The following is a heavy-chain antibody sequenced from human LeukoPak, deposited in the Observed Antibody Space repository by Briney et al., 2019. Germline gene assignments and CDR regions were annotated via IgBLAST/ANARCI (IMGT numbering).Heavy chain of an antibody. CDR2: ISYDGSNK. CDR3: AKDSLRYYYDSSGVDY. Sequence: GGSLRLSCAASGFTFSSYVMHWVRQAPGKGLEWVAVISYDGSNKYYADSVKGRFTISRDNSKNTLYLQMNSLRAEDTAVYYCAKDSLRYYYDSSGVDYWGQGTLVTVSS. CDR1: GFTFSSYV. D-gene: IGHD3-22*01. V-gene: IGHV3-30*18. J-gene: IGHJ4*02.